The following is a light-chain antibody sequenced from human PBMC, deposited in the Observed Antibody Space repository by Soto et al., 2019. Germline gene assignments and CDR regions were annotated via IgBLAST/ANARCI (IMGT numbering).Light chain of an antibody. V-gene: IGKV1-5*03. CDR3: QQYNTSPYR. J-gene: IGKJ2*03. CDR2: RAS. Sequence: DVPMTQSPSTLSASAGDRVTITCRASQSISDWLAWYQQKPGKAPKLLIYRASSLESGVPSRFSGNGAGTDFTFAISSLQPDDFATYYCQQYNTSPYRFGQGTNLEI. CDR1: QSISDW.